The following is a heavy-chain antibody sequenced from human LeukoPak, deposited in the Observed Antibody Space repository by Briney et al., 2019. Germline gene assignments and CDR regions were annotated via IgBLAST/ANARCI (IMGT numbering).Heavy chain of an antibody. D-gene: IGHD2-2*01. CDR1: GFTFGNYW. V-gene: IGHV3-74*01. CDR2: IHSDGGIT. Sequence: GGSLRLSCAASGFTFGNYWINWVRQAPGTGLVWVSRIHSDGGITNYADSVKGRFSISRDSAKNTLYLQMSSLRSEDTAVYYCAREQEDCTGTTCYRAFDVWGQGTMVTVS. CDR3: AREQEDCTGTTCYRAFDV. J-gene: IGHJ3*01.